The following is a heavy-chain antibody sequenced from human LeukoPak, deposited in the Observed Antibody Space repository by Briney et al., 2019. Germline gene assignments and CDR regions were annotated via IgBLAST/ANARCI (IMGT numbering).Heavy chain of an antibody. Sequence: GGSLRLSCAASGFTFSSYSMNWVRQAPGKGLEWVSSISSSSSYIYYADSVKGRFTISRDNSKNTLYLQMNSLRAEDTAVYYCARDHLGGGYSSIPDYWGQGTLVAVSS. J-gene: IGHJ4*02. CDR2: ISSSSSYI. CDR3: ARDHLGGGYSSIPDY. V-gene: IGHV3-21*04. D-gene: IGHD6-13*01. CDR1: GFTFSSYS.